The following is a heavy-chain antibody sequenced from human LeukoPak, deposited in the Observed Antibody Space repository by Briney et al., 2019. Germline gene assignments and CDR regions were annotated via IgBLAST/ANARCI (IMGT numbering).Heavy chain of an antibody. CDR2: IRYDGSNK. CDR1: GFTFSSYG. V-gene: IGHV3-30*02. CDR3: TTYYDILTGYSPGAFDI. Sequence: GGSLRLSCAASGFTFSSYGMSWVRQAPGKGLEWVAFIRYDGSNKYYADSVKGRFTISRDNSKNTLYLQMNSLRAEDTAVYYCTTYYDILTGYSPGAFDIWGQGTMVTVSS. D-gene: IGHD3-9*01. J-gene: IGHJ3*02.